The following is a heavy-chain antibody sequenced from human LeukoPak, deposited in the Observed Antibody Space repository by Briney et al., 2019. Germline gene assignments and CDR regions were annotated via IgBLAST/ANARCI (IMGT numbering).Heavy chain of an antibody. Sequence: GGSLRLSCAASGFTFSSYSMNWVRQAPGKGLEWVAVISYDGSNKYYADSVKGRFTISRDNSKNTLYLQMNSLRAEDTAVYYCARDAYYYDSSGYYFFPLDYWGQGTLVTVSS. CDR3: ARDAYYYDSSGYYFFPLDY. CDR1: GFTFSSYS. V-gene: IGHV3-30*03. D-gene: IGHD3-22*01. J-gene: IGHJ4*02. CDR2: ISYDGSNK.